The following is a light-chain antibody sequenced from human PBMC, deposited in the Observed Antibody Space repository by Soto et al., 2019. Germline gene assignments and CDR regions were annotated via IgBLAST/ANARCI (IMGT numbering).Light chain of an antibody. CDR2: EVN. CDR3: SSYAGSSNV. CDR1: SSDVGGYNY. V-gene: IGLV2-8*01. J-gene: IGLJ1*01. Sequence: QSALTQPPSASGSPGQSVAISRTGTSSDVGGYNYVSRYQQHPGKAPKLMIYEVNKRPSGVPDRFSGSKSGNTASLTVSGLQAEDEADYYCSSYAGSSNVFGTGTKVTVL.